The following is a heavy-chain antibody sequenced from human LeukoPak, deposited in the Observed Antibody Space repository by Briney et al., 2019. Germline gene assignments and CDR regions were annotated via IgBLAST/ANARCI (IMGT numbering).Heavy chain of an antibody. Sequence: PGGSLRLSCAASGFTFSNAWMNWVRQAPGKGLEWVAVIWYDGSNKYYADSVKGRFTISRDNSKNTLYLQMNSLRAEDTAVYYCARGEGKYCSSTSCYLSPDYWGQGTLVTVSS. CDR1: GFTFSNAW. CDR2: IWYDGSNK. CDR3: ARGEGKYCSSTSCYLSPDY. D-gene: IGHD2-2*01. J-gene: IGHJ4*02. V-gene: IGHV3-33*08.